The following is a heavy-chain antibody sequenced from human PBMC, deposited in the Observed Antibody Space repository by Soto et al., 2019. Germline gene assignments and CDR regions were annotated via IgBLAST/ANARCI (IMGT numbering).Heavy chain of an antibody. Sequence: GASVKVSCKASGYTFTSYGISWVRQAPGQGLEWMGWISAYNGNTSYAQKLQGRVTMTTDTSTSTAYMELRSLRSDDTAVYYCARDGRSVAVAGWATFWGQGTLVTVSS. D-gene: IGHD6-19*01. CDR3: ARDGRSVAVAGWATF. J-gene: IGHJ4*02. CDR1: GYTFTSYG. V-gene: IGHV1-18*01. CDR2: ISAYNGNT.